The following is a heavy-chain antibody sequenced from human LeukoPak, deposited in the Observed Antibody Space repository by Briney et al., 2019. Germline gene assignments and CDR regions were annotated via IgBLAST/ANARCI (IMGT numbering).Heavy chain of an antibody. Sequence: SETLSLTCTVSGGSISGYFWSWIRQPPGKGLELIGYLYYSGSTNYNPSLKSRVTMSVDTSKNQFSLKLSSVTAADTAVYYCVRGGIVGTTARIPLFDYWGQGTLVTVSS. CDR1: GGSISGYF. CDR2: LYYSGST. CDR3: VRGGIVGTTARIPLFDY. D-gene: IGHD1-26*01. J-gene: IGHJ4*02. V-gene: IGHV4-59*01.